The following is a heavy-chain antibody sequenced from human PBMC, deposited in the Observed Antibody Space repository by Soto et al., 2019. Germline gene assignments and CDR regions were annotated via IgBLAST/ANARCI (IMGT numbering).Heavy chain of an antibody. CDR2: ISDDGASI. J-gene: IGHJ4*02. CDR1: GFSFSSFA. D-gene: IGHD5-18*01. Sequence: LRLSCEASGFSFSSFAMNWVRQAPGRGLEWVSYISDDGASIYYADSLKGRFTISRDNAKNSLSLQMNNLRAEDTAVYYCARENSVQAWLHHFDHWGLGTLVTVS. CDR3: ARENSVQAWLHHFDH. V-gene: IGHV3-48*03.